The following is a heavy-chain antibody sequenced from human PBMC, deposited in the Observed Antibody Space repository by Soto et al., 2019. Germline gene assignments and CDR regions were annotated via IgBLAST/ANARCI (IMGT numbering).Heavy chain of an antibody. CDR1: GYTFTSYG. CDR2: ISAYNGNT. V-gene: IGHV1-18*01. CDR3: GRVGSGYSFGRTFDS. J-gene: IGHJ4*02. D-gene: IGHD5-18*01. Sequence: ASVKVSCKASGYTFTSYGISWVRQVPGQGLEWMGWISAYNGNTNYAQKLQGRVTMTTDTSTSTAYMELRSLRSDDTAVYYCGRVGSGYSFGRTFDSWGQGPLVTVSS.